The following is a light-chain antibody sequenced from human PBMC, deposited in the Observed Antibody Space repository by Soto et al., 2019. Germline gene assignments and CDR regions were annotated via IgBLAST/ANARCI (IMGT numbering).Light chain of an antibody. CDR2: VDS. J-gene: IGLJ2*01. Sequence: SYELTQPPSVSVAPGQTARITCGGNNIGSKSVHWYQKKPGQAPVLVVYVDSDRPSGIPERFSGSNSGNTATLTISRVEAGDEADYYCQVWDSSSDHPEVFGGGTKVTVL. CDR1: NIGSKS. CDR3: QVWDSSSDHPEV. V-gene: IGLV3-21*02.